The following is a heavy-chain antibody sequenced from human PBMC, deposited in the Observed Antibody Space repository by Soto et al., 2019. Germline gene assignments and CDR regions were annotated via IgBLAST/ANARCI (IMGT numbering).Heavy chain of an antibody. D-gene: IGHD2-15*01. CDR2: IYHSGST. CDR3: ASPSGGSCCQFDY. J-gene: IGHJ4*02. Sequence: QLQLQESGSGLVKPSQTLSLTCAVSGGSISSGGYSWSWIRQPPGKGLEWIGYIYHSGSTYYNPSLKRRVTISVDRSKNQFSLKLSSVTAADTAVYYCASPSGGSCCQFDYWGQGTLVTVSS. V-gene: IGHV4-30-2*01. CDR1: GGSISSGGYS.